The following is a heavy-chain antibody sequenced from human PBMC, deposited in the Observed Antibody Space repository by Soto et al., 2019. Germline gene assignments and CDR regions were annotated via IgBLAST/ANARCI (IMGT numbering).Heavy chain of an antibody. CDR1: GGSISDFY. CDR2: IYYSGST. CDR3: ARVGGLAARTFDY. Sequence: SETLSLTCTVSGGSISDFYWSWFRQPPGKGLELIGYIYYSGSTNYNPSLTSRVTISVDTSKNQFSLNLRSMSPADTAVYYCARVGGLAARTFDYWGPGTLVTVSS. V-gene: IGHV4-59*01. J-gene: IGHJ4*02. D-gene: IGHD6-6*01.